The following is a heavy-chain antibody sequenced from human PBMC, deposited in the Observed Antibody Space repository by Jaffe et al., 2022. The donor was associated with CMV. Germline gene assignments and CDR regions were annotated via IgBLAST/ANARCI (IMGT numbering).Heavy chain of an antibody. CDR3: ALIHYYDSSGYYYFDAFDI. D-gene: IGHD3-22*01. CDR2: INPNSGGT. J-gene: IGHJ3*02. CDR1: GYTFTGYY. Sequence: QVQLVQSGAEVKKPGASVKVSCKASGYTFTGYYMHWVRQAPGQGLEWMGWINPNSGGTNYAQKFQGRVTMTRDTSISTAYMELSRLRSDDTAVYYCALIHYYDSSGYYYFDAFDIWGQGTMVTVSS. V-gene: IGHV1-2*02.